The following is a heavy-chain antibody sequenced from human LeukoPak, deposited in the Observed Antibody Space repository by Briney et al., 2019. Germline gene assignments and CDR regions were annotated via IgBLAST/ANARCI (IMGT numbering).Heavy chain of an antibody. Sequence: GASVKVSCKASGGTFSSYAISWVRQAPGQGLEWMGGIIPIFGTADYAQKFQGRVTITTDESTSTAYMELSSLRSEDTAVYYCARGRDYYGSGSQEKYHYYYMDVWGKGTTVTVSS. J-gene: IGHJ6*03. CDR2: IIPIFGTA. D-gene: IGHD3-10*01. CDR3: ARGRDYYGSGSQEKYHYYYMDV. CDR1: GGTFSSYA. V-gene: IGHV1-69*05.